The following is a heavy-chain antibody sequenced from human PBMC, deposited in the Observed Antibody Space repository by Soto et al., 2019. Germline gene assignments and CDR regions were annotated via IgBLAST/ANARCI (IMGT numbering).Heavy chain of an antibody. Sequence: GESLKISCKGSGYSFTNYWIGWVRQMPGKGLEWMGRIDPSDSYTNYSPSFQGHVTISADKSISTAYLQWSSLKASATAMYYWARHYDILTVSSVFDYWAQGPLVTVSS. CDR3: ARHYDILTVSSVFDY. J-gene: IGHJ4*02. D-gene: IGHD3-9*01. CDR2: IDPSDSYT. V-gene: IGHV5-10-1*01. CDR1: GYSFTNYW.